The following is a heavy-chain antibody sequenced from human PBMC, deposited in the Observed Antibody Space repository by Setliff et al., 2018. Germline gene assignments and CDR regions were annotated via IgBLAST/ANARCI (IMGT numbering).Heavy chain of an antibody. CDR1: GYTLINYG. CDR3: LRLVRYCSRTSCQRTSGDEV. J-gene: IGHJ4*02. Sequence: GASVKVSCKASGYTLINYGISWVRQAPGQGLEWMGWIGAYTGNTNYAQKFQGRVTMTTDTSTSTAYMDLRSLRSDDTAVYYCLRLVRYCSRTSCQRTSGDEVWGQGTLVTVSS. CDR2: IGAYTGNT. V-gene: IGHV1-18*01. D-gene: IGHD2-8*01.